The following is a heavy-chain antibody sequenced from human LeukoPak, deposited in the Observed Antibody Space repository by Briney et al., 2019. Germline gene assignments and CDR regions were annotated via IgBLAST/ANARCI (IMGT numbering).Heavy chain of an antibody. CDR1: GGSISSGGYY. CDR2: IYYSGST. V-gene: IGHV4-31*03. Sequence: SETLSLTCTVSGGSISSGGYYWSWIRQHPGKGLEWIGYIYYSGSTYYNPSLKSRVTISVDTSKNQFSLKLSSVTAADTAVYYCARAVGVAIPYGMDVWGQGTTVTVSS. D-gene: IGHD2-15*01. J-gene: IGHJ6*02. CDR3: ARAVGVAIPYGMDV.